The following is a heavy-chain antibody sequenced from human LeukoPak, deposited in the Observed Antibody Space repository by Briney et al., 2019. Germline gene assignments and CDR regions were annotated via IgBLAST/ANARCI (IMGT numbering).Heavy chain of an antibody. D-gene: IGHD5-24*01. V-gene: IGHV3-23*01. J-gene: IGHJ5*02. CDR1: GFTFSSYA. CDR3: AKDQGYMGWGNWFDP. CDR2: ISGSGGST. Sequence: GGSLRLSCAASGFTFSSYAMSWVRQAPGKGLEWVSAISGSGGSTYYADSVKGRFTISRDNSKNTLYLQMNSLRAEDTAVYYCAKDQGYMGWGNWFDPWGQGTLVTVSS.